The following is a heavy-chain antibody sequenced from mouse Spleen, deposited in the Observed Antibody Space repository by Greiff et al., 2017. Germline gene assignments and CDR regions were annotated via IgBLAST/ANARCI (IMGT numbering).Heavy chain of an antibody. Sequence: VQLQQSGPELVKPGDSVKISCKASGYSFTGYFMNWVMQSHGKSLEWIGRINPYNGDTFYNQKFKGKATLTVDKSSSTAHMELRSLTSEDSAVYYCARSGAGKDYFDYWGQGTTLTVSS. CDR2: INPYNGDT. CDR1: GYSFTGYF. CDR3: ARSGAGKDYFDY. J-gene: IGHJ2*01. V-gene: IGHV1-20*01. D-gene: IGHD3-3*01.